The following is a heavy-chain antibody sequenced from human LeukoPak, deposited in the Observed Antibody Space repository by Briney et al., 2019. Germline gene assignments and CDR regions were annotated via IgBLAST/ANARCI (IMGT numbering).Heavy chain of an antibody. D-gene: IGHD6-19*01. V-gene: IGHV3-9*01. CDR1: GFNFDDYA. CDR2: ISWNGGII. CDR3: AKDHGSGFYYFDY. Sequence: GGSLRLSCAASGFNFDDYAMHWVRHVPGKGLEWVAGISWNGGIIGSADSVKGRFTIFRDNAKHSLSLQMNSLRAEDTALYYCAKDHGSGFYYFDYWGQGTLVTVSS. J-gene: IGHJ4*02.